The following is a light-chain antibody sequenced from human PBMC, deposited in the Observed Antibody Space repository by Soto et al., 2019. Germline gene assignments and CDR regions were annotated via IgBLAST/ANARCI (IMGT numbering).Light chain of an antibody. CDR1: QIVTSNF. Sequence: ENVLTQSPCTLSLSPGERATLSCRASQIVTSNFLAWYQQKPGQAPRLLIYGASTRAAGVPDRFSGSGSGTDFTLTITRLEPEDFAVYYCQQYGRSPLLYTFGQGTKLGVK. CDR2: GAS. CDR3: QQYGRSPLLYT. J-gene: IGKJ2*01. V-gene: IGKV3-20*01.